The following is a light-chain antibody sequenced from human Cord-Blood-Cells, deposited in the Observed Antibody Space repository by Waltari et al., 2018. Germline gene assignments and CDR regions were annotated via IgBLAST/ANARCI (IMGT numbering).Light chain of an antibody. Sequence: DIQMTQSPSSLSTYVGDRVTITCRPSQGISSYLNWYQQKPGKDPKLLIYAASSLQSGVPSRFSGSGSGTDFTLTISSLQPEDFATYYCQQSYSTLLFTFGPGTKVDIK. CDR3: QQSYSTLLFT. CDR2: AAS. CDR1: QGISSY. V-gene: IGKV1-39*01. J-gene: IGKJ3*01.